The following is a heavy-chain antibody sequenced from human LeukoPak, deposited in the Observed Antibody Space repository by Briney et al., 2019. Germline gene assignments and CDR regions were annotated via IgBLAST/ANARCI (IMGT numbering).Heavy chain of an antibody. V-gene: IGHV1-69*06. J-gene: IGHJ4*02. D-gene: IGHD3-10*01. CDR3: ARDAGFGEYSHDY. Sequence: WASVKVSCKASGGTFSSYAISWVRQAPGQGLEWMGGIIPIFGTANYAQKFQGRVTMTGDRSISTAYMELSRLRSDDTAVYYCARDAGFGEYSHDYWGQGTLVTVSS. CDR2: IIPIFGTA. CDR1: GGTFSSYA.